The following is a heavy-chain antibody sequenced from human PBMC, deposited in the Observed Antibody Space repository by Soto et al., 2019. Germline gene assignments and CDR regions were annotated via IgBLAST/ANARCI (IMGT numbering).Heavy chain of an antibody. CDR1: GYSFTSYW. Sequence: GESLKISCKGSGYSFTSYWIGWVRQMPGKGLEWMGIIYPGDSDTRYSPSFQGQVTISADKSISTTYLQWSSLKASDTAMYYCARHGSRDIVVVPAALNHYYYGMDVRGQGPTGTVSS. V-gene: IGHV5-51*01. CDR2: IYPGDSDT. CDR3: ARHGSRDIVVVPAALNHYYYGMDV. J-gene: IGHJ6*02. D-gene: IGHD2-2*01.